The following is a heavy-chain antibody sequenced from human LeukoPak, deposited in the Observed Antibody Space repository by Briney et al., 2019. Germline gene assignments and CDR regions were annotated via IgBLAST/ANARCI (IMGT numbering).Heavy chain of an antibody. J-gene: IGHJ6*02. CDR1: GFTFSSYA. CDR3: AKVAPYCSSTTCYHSPYYGMDV. V-gene: IGHV3-23*01. D-gene: IGHD2-2*01. CDR2: ISGSGGST. Sequence: GGSLRLSCAASGFTFSSYAMSWVRQAPGKGLEWVSAISGSGGSTYYADSVKGRFTISRDNSKNTLYLQMNSLRAEDTAVYYCAKVAPYCSSTTCYHSPYYGMDVWGQGTTVTVSS.